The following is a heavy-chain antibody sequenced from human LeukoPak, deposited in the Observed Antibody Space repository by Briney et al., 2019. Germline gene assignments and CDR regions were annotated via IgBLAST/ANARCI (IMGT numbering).Heavy chain of an antibody. D-gene: IGHD3-10*01. J-gene: IGHJ4*02. Sequence: TGGSLRLSCAAPGFTFRNCAMSWVRQAPGKGLEWVSGISGTGYNTYYADSVKGRFTISRDNSKNTLYLQMNSLGAEDTAVYYCARHVSGSLFYFDYWGQRTLVTVSS. CDR2: ISGTGYNT. CDR3: ARHVSGSLFYFDY. CDR1: GFTFRNCA. V-gene: IGHV3-23*01.